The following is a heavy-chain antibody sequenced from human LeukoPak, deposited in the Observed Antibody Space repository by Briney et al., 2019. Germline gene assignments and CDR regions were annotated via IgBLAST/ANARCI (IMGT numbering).Heavy chain of an antibody. CDR2: INHDGSDK. D-gene: IGHD1-26*01. CDR1: GFTFSTYW. Sequence: PGGSLRLSCAASGFTFSTYWMSWVRQAPGKGLEWVANINHDGSDKYYVDSVKGRFTISRDNAKNSLYLQMNSLRAEDTAVYYCARDMYSGGYYGVNYWGQGTLVTVSS. CDR3: ARDMYSGGYYGVNY. V-gene: IGHV3-7*04. J-gene: IGHJ4*02.